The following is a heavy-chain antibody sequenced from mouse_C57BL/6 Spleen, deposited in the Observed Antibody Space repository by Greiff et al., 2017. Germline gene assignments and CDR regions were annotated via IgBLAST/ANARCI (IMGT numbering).Heavy chain of an antibody. J-gene: IGHJ1*03. CDR2: IYPGDGDT. CDR1: GYAFSSSW. CDR3: ASSLGDWYFDV. V-gene: IGHV1-82*01. Sequence: QLQLQQSGPELVKPGASVKISCKASGYAFSSSWMNWVKQRPGKGLEWIGRIYPGDGDTNYNGKFKGKATLTADKSSSTAYMQLSSLTSEDSAVYFCASSLGDWYFDVWGTGTTVTVSS. D-gene: IGHD3-3*01.